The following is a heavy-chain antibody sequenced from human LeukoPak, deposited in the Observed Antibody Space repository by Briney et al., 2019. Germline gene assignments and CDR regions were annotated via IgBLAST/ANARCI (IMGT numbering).Heavy chain of an antibody. D-gene: IGHD5-24*01. CDR3: ARDEDGYNYRY. CDR1: GGTFSSYA. Sequence: SVKVSCKASGGTFSSYAISWVRQAPGQGLEWMGRIIPIFGTANYAQKFQRRVTITTDESTSTAYMELSSLRSEDTAVYYCARDEDGYNYRYWGQGTLVTVSS. V-gene: IGHV1-69*05. J-gene: IGHJ4*02. CDR2: IIPIFGTA.